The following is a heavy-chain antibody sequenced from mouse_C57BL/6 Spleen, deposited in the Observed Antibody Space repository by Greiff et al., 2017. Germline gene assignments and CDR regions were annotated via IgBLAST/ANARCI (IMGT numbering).Heavy chain of an antibody. CDR2: ISSGGDYI. J-gene: IGHJ4*01. V-gene: IGHV5-9-1*02. Sequence: EVMLVESGEGLVKPGGSLKLSCAASGFTFSSYAMSWVRQTPEKRLEWVAYISSGGDYIYYADTVKGRFTISRDNARNTLYLQMSSLKSEDTAMYYCTRDRGVTTYYAMDYWGQGTSVTVSS. CDR3: TRDRGVTTYYAMDY. D-gene: IGHD2-5*01. CDR1: GFTFSSYA.